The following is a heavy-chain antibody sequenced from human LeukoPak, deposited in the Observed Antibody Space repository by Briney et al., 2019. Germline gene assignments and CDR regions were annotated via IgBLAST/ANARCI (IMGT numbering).Heavy chain of an antibody. CDR1: GFSFGTYS. CDR3: ARGVGYSYGYVDY. Sequence: GGSLRLSCVASGFSFGTYSMHWARQGPGKGLEGVAVIWYDGSNEDYADSVKGRFTISRDNSKNTLYLQMNSLRAEDTAVYYCARGVGYSYGYVDYWGQGTLVTVSS. CDR2: IWYDGSNE. J-gene: IGHJ4*02. D-gene: IGHD5-18*01. V-gene: IGHV3-33*01.